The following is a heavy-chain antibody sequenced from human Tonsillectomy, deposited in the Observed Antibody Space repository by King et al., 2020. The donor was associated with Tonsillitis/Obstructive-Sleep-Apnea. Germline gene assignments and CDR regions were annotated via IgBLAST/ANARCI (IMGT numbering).Heavy chain of an antibody. CDR1: GYSLTRYA. Sequence: QLVQSGSELKKPGASVKVSCKASGYSLTRYAINWVRQAPGQGLEWMGRINTNTGNPTYAQGFTGRFVFSLDTSVSTASLQISSLKAEDTAVYYCARGISGITGTPTYYYYMDVWGKGTTVTVSS. J-gene: IGHJ6*03. CDR3: ARGISGITGTPTYYYYMDV. V-gene: IGHV7-4-1*02. D-gene: IGHD1-7*01. CDR2: INTNTGNP.